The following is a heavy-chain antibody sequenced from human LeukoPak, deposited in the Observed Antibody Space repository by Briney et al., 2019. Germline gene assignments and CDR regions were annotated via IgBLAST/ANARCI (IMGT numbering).Heavy chain of an antibody. CDR2: MSYDGSYK. V-gene: IGHV3-30*04. CDR1: GFTFSSYA. D-gene: IGHD1-26*01. CDR3: ARAPSVGATTLDY. Sequence: PGRSLRLSCVASGFTFSSYAMHWVRQAPGKGLEWVAVMSYDGSYKYYADSVKGRFTISRDNSENTLYLQMNSLRAEDTAVYYCARAPSVGATTLDYWGQGTLVTVSS. J-gene: IGHJ4*02.